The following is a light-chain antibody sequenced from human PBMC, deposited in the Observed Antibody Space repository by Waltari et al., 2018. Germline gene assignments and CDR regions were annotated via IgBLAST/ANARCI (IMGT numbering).Light chain of an antibody. CDR3: QQYDNWLGT. V-gene: IGKV3-15*01. CDR2: GAS. CDR1: QSIRSN. Sequence: EIVMTQSPATLSVFQGERATLSCRASQSIRSNLAWYQHKPGQAPRLLIYGASTRATVIPARFSGSGSGTEFTLTISSLQSEDFAVYFCQQYDNWLGTFGQGTKVEIK. J-gene: IGKJ1*01.